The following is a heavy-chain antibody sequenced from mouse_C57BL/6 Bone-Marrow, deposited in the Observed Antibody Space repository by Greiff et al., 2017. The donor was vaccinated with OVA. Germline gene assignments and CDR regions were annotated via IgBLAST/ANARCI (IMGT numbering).Heavy chain of an antibody. D-gene: IGHD3-2*02. CDR2: IDPSDSYT. CDR3: TTGQLRLRGYYFDY. J-gene: IGHJ2*01. Sequence: QVQLKQPGAELVRPGTSVKLSCKASGYTFTSYWMHWVKQRPGQGLEWIGVIDPSDSYTNYNQKFKGKATLTVDTSSSTAYMQLSSLTSEDTAVYYCTTGQLRLRGYYFDYWGQGTTLTVSS. V-gene: IGHV1-59*01. CDR1: GYTFTSYW.